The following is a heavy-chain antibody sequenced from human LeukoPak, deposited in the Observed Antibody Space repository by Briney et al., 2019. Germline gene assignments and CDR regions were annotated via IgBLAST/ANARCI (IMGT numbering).Heavy chain of an antibody. J-gene: IGHJ6*02. Sequence: SETLSLTCTVSGGSISSSSYYWGWIRQPPGKGLEWIGSIYYSGSTYYNPSLKSRVTISVDTSKNQFSLKLSSATAADTAVYYCAIQYSNYVFYYYYYGMDVWGQGTTVTVSS. D-gene: IGHD4-11*01. V-gene: IGHV4-39*01. CDR2: IYYSGST. CDR1: GGSISSSSYY. CDR3: AIQYSNYVFYYYYYGMDV.